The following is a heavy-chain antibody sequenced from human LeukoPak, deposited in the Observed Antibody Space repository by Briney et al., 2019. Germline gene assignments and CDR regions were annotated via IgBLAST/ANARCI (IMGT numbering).Heavy chain of an antibody. D-gene: IGHD2-2*01. V-gene: IGHV4-59*01. Sequence: PSETLSLTCTVSGGSISGSYWNWIRQPPGKGLEWIGYIYYSGNTNYNPSLKSRVTISVDTSKKQFSLKLSSVTAADTAVYYCARDPVDQPYWFFDPWGRGTLVTVSS. CDR2: IYYSGNT. CDR1: GGSISGSY. J-gene: IGHJ2*01. CDR3: ARDPVDQPYWFFDP.